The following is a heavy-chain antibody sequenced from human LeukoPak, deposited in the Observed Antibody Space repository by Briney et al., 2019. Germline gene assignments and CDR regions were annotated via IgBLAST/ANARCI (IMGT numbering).Heavy chain of an antibody. CDR3: AKEHLSSSYFDY. Sequence: GGSLRLSCAASGFTFSSYEMNWVRQAPGKGLEWVSGISWNSGSIGYADSVKGRFTISRDNAKNSLYLQMNSLRAEDTALYYCAKEHLSSSYFDYWGQGTLVTVSS. D-gene: IGHD6-13*01. J-gene: IGHJ4*02. CDR1: GFTFSSYE. V-gene: IGHV3-9*01. CDR2: ISWNSGSI.